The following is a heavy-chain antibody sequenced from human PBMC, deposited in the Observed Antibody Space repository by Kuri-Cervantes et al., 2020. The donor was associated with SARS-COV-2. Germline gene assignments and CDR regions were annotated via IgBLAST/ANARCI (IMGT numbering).Heavy chain of an antibody. D-gene: IGHD3-9*01. CDR2: ISAYNGNT. CDR3: ARDGRTYYDILTGYSISYYFDH. Sequence: ASVKVSCKASGYTFTSYGISWVRQAPGQGLDWMGWISAYNGNTNYAQKLQGRVTMTTDTSTRTAYMELRSLRSDETAVYYCARDGRTYYDILTGYSISYYFDHWGQGALVTVS. CDR1: GYTFTSYG. J-gene: IGHJ4*02. V-gene: IGHV1-18*04.